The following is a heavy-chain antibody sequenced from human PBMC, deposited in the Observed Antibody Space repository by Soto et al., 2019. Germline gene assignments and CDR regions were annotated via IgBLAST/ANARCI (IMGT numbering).Heavy chain of an antibody. CDR1: GYTFTGYY. CDR3: ARESYYYGSGSFYYYYYGMDV. CDR2: INPNSGGT. V-gene: IGHV1-2*04. D-gene: IGHD3-10*01. Sequence: ASVKVSCKASGYTFTGYYMHWVRQAPGQGLEWMGLINPNSGGTNYAQKFQGWVTMTRDTSISTAYMELSRLRSDDTAVYYCARESYYYGSGSFYYYYYGMDVWGQGTTVTVSS. J-gene: IGHJ6*02.